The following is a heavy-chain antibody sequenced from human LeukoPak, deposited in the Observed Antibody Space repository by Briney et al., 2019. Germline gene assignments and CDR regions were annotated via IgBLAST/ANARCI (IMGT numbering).Heavy chain of an antibody. D-gene: IGHD1-26*01. CDR2: IGGSGGDE. CDR1: GFTFSDYY. J-gene: IGHJ4*02. V-gene: IGHV3-11*01. CDR3: ATDIRAVGDSRYFDY. Sequence: KAGGSLRLSCAASGFTFSDYYMRWIRQSPGKGLEWLSYIGGSGGDEHYADSVKGRFTISRDNAEKSLYLQMNSLRIDDTAIYYCATDIRAVGDSRYFDYWGQGALVTVSS.